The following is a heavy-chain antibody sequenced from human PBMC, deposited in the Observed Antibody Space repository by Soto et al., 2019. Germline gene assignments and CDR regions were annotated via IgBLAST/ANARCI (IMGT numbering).Heavy chain of an antibody. CDR1: GFTFSGSA. J-gene: IGHJ4*02. CDR3: TRRYYDSSGYFLFDY. Sequence: GGSLRLSCAASGFTFSGSAMHWVRQASGKGLEWVGRIRSKANSYATAYAASVKGRFTISRDDSKNTAYLQMNSLKTEDTAVYYCTRRYYDSSGYFLFDYWGQGTLVTVSS. D-gene: IGHD3-22*01. CDR2: IRSKANSYAT. V-gene: IGHV3-73*01.